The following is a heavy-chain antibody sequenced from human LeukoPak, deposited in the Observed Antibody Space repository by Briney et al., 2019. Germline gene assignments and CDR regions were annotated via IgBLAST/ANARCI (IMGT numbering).Heavy chain of an antibody. CDR1: GFTFSSYA. CDR2: ISYDGSNK. D-gene: IGHD3-10*01. CDR3: ARDWEYYGSGSYYKHNYYYYYGMDV. Sequence: PGGSLRLSWAASGFTFSSYAMHWVRQAPGKGLEWVAVISYDGSNKYYADSVKGRFTISRDNSKNTLYPQMNSLRAEDTAVYYCARDWEYYGSGSYYKHNYYYYYGMDVWGQGTTVTVSS. V-gene: IGHV3-30*04. J-gene: IGHJ6*02.